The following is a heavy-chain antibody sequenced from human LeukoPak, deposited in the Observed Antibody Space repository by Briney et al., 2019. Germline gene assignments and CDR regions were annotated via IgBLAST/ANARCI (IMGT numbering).Heavy chain of an antibody. CDR1: GYTFTSYG. CDR3: ARTDYDILTGYIWFDP. V-gene: IGHV1-18*01. D-gene: IGHD3-9*01. Sequence: AASVKVSCKASGYTFTSYGISWVRQAPGQGLEWMGWISAYNGNTNYAQKLQGRVTMTTDTSTSTAYMELSSLRSEDTAVYYCARTDYDILTGYIWFDPWGQGTLVTVSS. J-gene: IGHJ5*02. CDR2: ISAYNGNT.